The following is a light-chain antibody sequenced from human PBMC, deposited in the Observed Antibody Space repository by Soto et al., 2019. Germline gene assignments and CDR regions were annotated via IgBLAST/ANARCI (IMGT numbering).Light chain of an antibody. CDR2: GNS. V-gene: IGLV1-40*01. CDR1: SSNIGAGYD. Sequence: QPVLTQPPSVSGAPGQRVTISCTGSSSNIGAGYDVHWYQQLPGTAPKFLIYGNSNRPSGVPDRFSGSKSGTSASLAITGLQAEDDADYYCQSYDSSLSGWVFGGGTKVTVL. J-gene: IGLJ3*02. CDR3: QSYDSSLSGWV.